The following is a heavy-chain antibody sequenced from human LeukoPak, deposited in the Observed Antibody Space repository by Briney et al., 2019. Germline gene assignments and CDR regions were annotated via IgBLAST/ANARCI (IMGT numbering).Heavy chain of an antibody. CDR3: ARAHNWKYGTFDY. V-gene: IGHV3-21*01. J-gene: IGHJ4*02. CDR2: ISSSSSYI. D-gene: IGHD1-7*01. CDR1: GFTFSSYS. Sequence: PGGSLRLSCAASGFTFSSYSMNWVRQAPGKGLEWVSCISSSSSYIYYADSVKGRFTISRDNAKNSLYLQMSSLRVEDTAVYYCARAHNWKYGTFDYWGQGTLVTVSS.